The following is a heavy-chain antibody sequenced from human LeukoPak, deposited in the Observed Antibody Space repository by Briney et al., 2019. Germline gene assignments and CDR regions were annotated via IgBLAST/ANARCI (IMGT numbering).Heavy chain of an antibody. CDR1: GFTFDDYG. D-gene: IGHD3-22*01. CDR2: INWNGGST. V-gene: IGHV3-20*04. Sequence: GGSLRLSCAASGFTFDDYGMSWVRHAPGNGLEWVSGINWNGGSTGYADSVKGRFTISRDNAKNSMYLQMNSLRAEDTALYYCATEPYYYDSSARDDYYYGMDVWGQGTTVTVSS. CDR3: ATEPYYYDSSARDDYYYGMDV. J-gene: IGHJ6*02.